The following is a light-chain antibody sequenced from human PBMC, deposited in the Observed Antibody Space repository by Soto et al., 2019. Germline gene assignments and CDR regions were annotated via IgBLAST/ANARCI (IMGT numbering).Light chain of an antibody. CDR2: GAS. CDR3: QQYSTSLK. Sequence: EIFMTQSPATLSVSPGEKVILSCRTSASIGSTLAWYQQKHCQAPRLHIRGASIKATGVPARFSGSGSWTEFTLTISSLKSSEFAVYYCQQYSTSLKFGGGT. J-gene: IGKJ4*02. V-gene: IGKV3-15*01. CDR1: ASIGST.